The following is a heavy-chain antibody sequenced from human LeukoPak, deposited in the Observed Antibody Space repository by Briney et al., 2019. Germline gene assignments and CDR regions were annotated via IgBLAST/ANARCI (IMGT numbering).Heavy chain of an antibody. V-gene: IGHV4-39*01. CDR1: GGSISSSSYY. CDR3: ARHPWGPAAYYIDY. CDR2: IYYSGST. D-gene: IGHD1-26*01. J-gene: IGHJ4*02. Sequence: SETLSLTCTVSGGSISSSSYYWGWIRQPPGKWLEWIGSIYYSGSTYYNPSLKSRVTISVDTSKNQFSLKLSSVTAADTAVYYCARHPWGPAAYYIDYWGQGTLVTVSS.